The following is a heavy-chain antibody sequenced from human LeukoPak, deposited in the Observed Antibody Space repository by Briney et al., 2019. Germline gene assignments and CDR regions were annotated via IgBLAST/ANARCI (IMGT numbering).Heavy chain of an antibody. CDR3: ARAKIYDFWSGCPHMDV. D-gene: IGHD3-3*01. V-gene: IGHV4-34*01. CDR2: INHSGST. Sequence: SETLSLTCAVYDGSFSGYYWSWIRQPPGKGLEWIGEINHSGSTNYNPSLKSRVTISVDTSKNQFSLKLSSVTAADTAVYYCARAKIYDFWSGCPHMDVWGKGTTVTVSS. J-gene: IGHJ6*03. CDR1: DGSFSGYY.